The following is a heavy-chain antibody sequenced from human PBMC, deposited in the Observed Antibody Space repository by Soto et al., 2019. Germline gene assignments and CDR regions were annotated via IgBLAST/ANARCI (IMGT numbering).Heavy chain of an antibody. V-gene: IGHV3-30-3*01. Sequence: QVQLVESGGGVVQRGRSLRLSCAASGFTFSSYAMHWVRQAPGKGLEWVAVISYDGSNKYYADSVKGRFTISRDNSKNTLYLQMNRLRAEDTAVYYCGRGPEGGRRLLWFGDEQVGAFEIRGQGTKVTVSS. J-gene: IGHJ3*02. CDR3: GRGPEGGRRLLWFGDEQVGAFEI. CDR1: GFTFSSYA. CDR2: ISYDGSNK. D-gene: IGHD3-10*01.